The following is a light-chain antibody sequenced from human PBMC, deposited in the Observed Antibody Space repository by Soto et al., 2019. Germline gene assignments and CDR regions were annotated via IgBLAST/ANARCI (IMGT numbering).Light chain of an antibody. J-gene: IGLJ1*01. CDR1: SSDAGAYDY. Sequence: QSALTQPPSASGSPGQSVTISCTGTSSDAGAYDYVSWYQQHPGKAPKLMIYEINKRPSGVPDRFSGSKSGNTASLTVSGLQAEDEADYYCSSFAGSNNFPYVFGTGTKVTVL. CDR3: SSFAGSNNFPYV. V-gene: IGLV2-8*01. CDR2: EIN.